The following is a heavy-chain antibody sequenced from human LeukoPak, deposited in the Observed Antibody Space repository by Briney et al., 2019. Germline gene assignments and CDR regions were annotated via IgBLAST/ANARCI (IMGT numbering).Heavy chain of an antibody. V-gene: IGHV3-9*01. Sequence: GGSLRLSCAASGFTFDDYAMHWVRQAPGKGLEWVSGISWNSGSIGYADSVKGRFTIPRDNAKNSLYLQMNSLRAEDTALYYCAKDGGGYYDSSGPTGDYWGQGTLVTVSS. CDR3: AKDGGGYYDSSGPTGDY. J-gene: IGHJ4*02. CDR1: GFTFDDYA. CDR2: ISWNSGSI. D-gene: IGHD3-22*01.